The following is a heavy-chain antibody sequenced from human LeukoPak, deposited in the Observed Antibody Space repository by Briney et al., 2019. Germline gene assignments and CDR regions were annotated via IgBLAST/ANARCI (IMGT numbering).Heavy chain of an antibody. V-gene: IGHV3-23*01. J-gene: IGHJ4*02. Sequence: GGSLRLSCAASGFTFSSCAMTSVRQAPGQGLEWVSSISGSGATTYYADSVKGRFTISRDNSNNTVYLQMNSLRAEDTAVYYCAKDQSRVGASDPFDSWGQGMQVGVSS. D-gene: IGHD1-26*01. CDR3: AKDQSRVGASDPFDS. CDR2: ISGSGATT. CDR1: GFTFSSCA.